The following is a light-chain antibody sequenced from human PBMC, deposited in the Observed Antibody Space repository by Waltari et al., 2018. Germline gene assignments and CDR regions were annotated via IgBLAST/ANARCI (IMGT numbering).Light chain of an antibody. V-gene: IGLV2-14*03. CDR2: DVS. CDR3: SSYTSSSTAVV. J-gene: IGLJ3*02. CDR1: SSTVGIYNY. Sequence: QPALTHPASASGSPRQSLTITCPAISSTVGIYNYVFWYQQHPGKAPQGLIYDVSNRPSGISNRFSASKSGNTASLTISGLQAEDEADYYCSSYTSSSTAVVFGGGTKLTVL.